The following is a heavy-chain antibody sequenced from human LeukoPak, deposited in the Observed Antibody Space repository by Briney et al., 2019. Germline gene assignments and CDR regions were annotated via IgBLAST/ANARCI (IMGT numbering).Heavy chain of an antibody. Sequence: GGSLRLSCAASGFTFSSYAMHWVRQAPGKGLEWVAVISYDGSNKYYADSVKGRFTFSRDNSKNTLYLQMNSLRAEDTAVYYCAREGEYYDYVWGSYRPPYYFDYWGQGTLVTVSS. CDR1: GFTFSSYA. V-gene: IGHV3-30-3*01. J-gene: IGHJ4*02. D-gene: IGHD3-16*02. CDR2: ISYDGSNK. CDR3: AREGEYYDYVWGSYRPPYYFDY.